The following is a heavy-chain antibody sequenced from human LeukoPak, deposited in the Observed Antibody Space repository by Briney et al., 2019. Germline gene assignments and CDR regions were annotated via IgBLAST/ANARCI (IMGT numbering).Heavy chain of an antibody. V-gene: IGHV4-30-2*01. CDR1: GGSISSDGYS. CDR3: ASSYYYDSSGYYFPN. Sequence: PSETLSLTCAVSGGSISSDGYSWSWIRQPPGKGLQWIGYIYHSGSTYYNPSLKSRVTISVDRSKNQFSLKLSSVTAADTAVYYCASSYYYDSSGYYFPNWGQGTLVTVSS. D-gene: IGHD3-22*01. CDR2: IYHSGST. J-gene: IGHJ4*02.